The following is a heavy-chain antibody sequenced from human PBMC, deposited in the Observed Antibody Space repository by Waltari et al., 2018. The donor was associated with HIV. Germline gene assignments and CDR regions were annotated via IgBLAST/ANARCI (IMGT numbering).Heavy chain of an antibody. CDR1: GGSISSSSYY. V-gene: IGHV4-39*01. D-gene: IGHD5-18*01. CDR2: IYYSGST. CDR3: ARVQTGVDTAMVNRYFDL. Sequence: QLQLQESGPGLVKPSETLSLTCTVTGGSISSSSYYRGWSRQPPGKGLEWIGSIYYSGSTYYNPSLKSRVTISVDTSKNQFSLKLSSVTAADTAVYYCARVQTGVDTAMVNRYFDLWGRGTLVTVSS. J-gene: IGHJ2*01.